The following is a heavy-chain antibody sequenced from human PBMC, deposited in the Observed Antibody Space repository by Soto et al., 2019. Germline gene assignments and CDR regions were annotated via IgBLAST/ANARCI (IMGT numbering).Heavy chain of an antibody. D-gene: IGHD6-19*01. V-gene: IGHV1-69*01. J-gene: IGHJ4*02. Sequence: QVQLEQSGAEVKQPGSSVSVSCKTSGGTFSTYAINWVRQAPGQGLEWMGAIIPLFGRADYSEKFQGTVTIPADESTSTAYMELSSLRSDDTAVYFCARPKGTYSSGYYYFDFWGQGTLVTVSS. CDR1: GGTFSTYA. CDR2: IIPLFGRA. CDR3: ARPKGTYSSGYYYFDF.